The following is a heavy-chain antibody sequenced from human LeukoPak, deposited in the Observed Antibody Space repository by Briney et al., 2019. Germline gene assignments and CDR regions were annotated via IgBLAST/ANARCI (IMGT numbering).Heavy chain of an antibody. J-gene: IGHJ6*02. D-gene: IGHD2-2*01. V-gene: IGHV3-23*01. CDR1: GXTFSSYA. CDR2: ISGSGGNT. CDR3: AKDPVQYQLLGGMDV. Sequence: GGSLRLSCAASGXTFSSYAMSWVRQAPGKGQEWVSGISGSGGNTYYADSVKGRFTISRDKSKNTLYLQMNSLRAEDTAVYYCAKDPVQYQLLGGMDVWGQGTTVTVSS.